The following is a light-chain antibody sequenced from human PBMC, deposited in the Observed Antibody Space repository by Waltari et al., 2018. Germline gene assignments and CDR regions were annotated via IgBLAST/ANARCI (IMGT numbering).Light chain of an antibody. CDR1: DSILYYSNNKNY. J-gene: IGKJ2*01. Sequence: DIVLTQSPDSMAVSLGERATINCKSSDSILYYSNNKNYLALYQQRPGQPPKLLIHWASIRESGVPDRFSGSESGTDFTLTISSLQAEDVALYFCQKYYTTPYTFGQGTKVEIK. CDR2: WAS. CDR3: QKYYTTPYT. V-gene: IGKV4-1*01.